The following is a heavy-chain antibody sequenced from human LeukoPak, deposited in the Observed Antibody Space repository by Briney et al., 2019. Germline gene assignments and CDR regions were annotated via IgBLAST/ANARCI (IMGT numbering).Heavy chain of an antibody. D-gene: IGHD4-17*01. V-gene: IGHV3-48*03. CDR3: ARVVDHDYGDYYLDY. Sequence: PGGSLRLSCASSGFTFKNYDINWVRQAPGKGLEWVSYISSSGDPIYYADSVRGRFTISRDNAKNSLYLQMDSLRAEDTAVYCARVVDHDYGDYYLDYWGQGTLVTVSS. CDR2: ISSSGDPI. J-gene: IGHJ4*02. CDR1: GFTFKNYD.